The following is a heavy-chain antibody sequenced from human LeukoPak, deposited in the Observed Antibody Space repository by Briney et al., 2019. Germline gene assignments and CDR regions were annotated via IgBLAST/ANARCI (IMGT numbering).Heavy chain of an antibody. CDR3: AKGLPIVVVAATPRVFDY. CDR2: ISYDGSNK. Sequence: PGRSLRLSCAASGFTFSSYGMHWVRQAPGKGLEWVAVISYDGSNKYYADSVKGRFTISRDNSKNTLYLQMNSLRTEDTAVYYCAKGLPIVVVAATPRVFDYWGQGTLVTVSS. D-gene: IGHD2-15*01. V-gene: IGHV3-30*18. J-gene: IGHJ4*02. CDR1: GFTFSSYG.